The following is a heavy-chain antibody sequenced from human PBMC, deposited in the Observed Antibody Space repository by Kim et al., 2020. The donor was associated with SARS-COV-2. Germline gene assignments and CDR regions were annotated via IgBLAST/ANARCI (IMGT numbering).Heavy chain of an antibody. CDR3: ARDTAMANKYYYYYYGMDV. CDR1: GGTFSSYA. J-gene: IGHJ6*02. D-gene: IGHD5-18*01. V-gene: IGHV1-69*13. Sequence: SVKVSCKASGGTFSSYAISWVRQAPGQGLEWMGGIIPIFGTANYAQKFQGRVTITADESTSTAYMELSSLRSEDTAVYYCARDTAMANKYYYYYYGMDVWGQGTTVTVSS. CDR2: IIPIFGTA.